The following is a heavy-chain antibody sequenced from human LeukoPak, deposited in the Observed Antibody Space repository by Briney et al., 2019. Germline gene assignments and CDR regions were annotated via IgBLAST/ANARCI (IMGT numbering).Heavy chain of an antibody. CDR2: ISSSVTTV. J-gene: IGHJ4*02. CDR3: ARDKRKGIVGSTKSYFDY. D-gene: IGHD1-26*01. Sequence: GGSLRLSCADSGFTFSTYSMNWVRQAPGKGLEWVSHISSSVTTVYYADSVRGRFTLSRDNAKNSVSLQMNSLRAEDTAVYYCARDKRKGIVGSTKSYFDYWGQGTLVTVSS. V-gene: IGHV3-48*04. CDR1: GFTFSTYS.